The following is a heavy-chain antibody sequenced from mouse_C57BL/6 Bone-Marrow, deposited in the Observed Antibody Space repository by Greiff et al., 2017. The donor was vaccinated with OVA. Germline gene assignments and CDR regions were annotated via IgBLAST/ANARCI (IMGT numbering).Heavy chain of an antibody. CDR3: TGRGTVVADD. D-gene: IGHD1-1*01. J-gene: IGHJ2*01. CDR2: IAPETGGT. Sequence: QVQLQQSGAELVRPGASVTLSCKASGYTFTDYEMHWVKPTPVHGLQWIGAIAPETGGTAYNQKFKGKAILTADKSSSTAYTALRSLTSKASTVYYCTGRGTVVADDRGQGTTLTVAS. V-gene: IGHV1-15*01. CDR1: GYTFTDYE.